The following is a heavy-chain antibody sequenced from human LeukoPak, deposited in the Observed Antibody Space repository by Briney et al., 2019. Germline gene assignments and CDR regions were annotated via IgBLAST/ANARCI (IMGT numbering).Heavy chain of an antibody. CDR1: GVTFGSYS. V-gene: IGHV3-21*01. J-gene: IGHJ6*03. CDR2: ISSSSSYI. CDR3: ARGVGYCSSTSCYYYYYYMDV. Sequence: GGSLRLSYAASGVTFGSYSMNWVRQAPPKGLQRVSSISSSSSYIYYAASLKGRFNISTDNAKNSLYLQINSLRAEDTAVYYCARGVGYCSSTSCYYYYYYMDVWGKGTTVTVSS. D-gene: IGHD2-2*01.